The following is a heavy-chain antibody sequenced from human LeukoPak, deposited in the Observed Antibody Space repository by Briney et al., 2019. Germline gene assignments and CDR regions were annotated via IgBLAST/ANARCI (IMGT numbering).Heavy chain of an antibody. CDR1: GFIVSSNY. Sequence: GGSLRLSCAASGFIVSSNYMSWVRQAPGRGLEWVSVIYSGGSTYYADSVKGRFTISRDNSKNALYLQMNSLRVEDTAVYHCARDRHYFDYWGQGTLVTVSS. V-gene: IGHV3-53*01. CDR2: IYSGGST. J-gene: IGHJ4*02. CDR3: ARDRHYFDY.